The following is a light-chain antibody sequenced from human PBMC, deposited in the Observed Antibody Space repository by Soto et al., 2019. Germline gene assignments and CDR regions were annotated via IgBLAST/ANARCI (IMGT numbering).Light chain of an antibody. CDR3: LQRSDWPLLT. CDR2: NAS. V-gene: IGKV3-11*01. J-gene: IGKJ4*01. CDR1: QSVSTF. Sequence: EVVLTQSPATLSLSPGERATLSCRASQSVSTFLAWYQQKPGQAPRLLIHNASKRATGIPARFSGSGSGTDFTLTISSLAPEDFAVYFCLQRSDWPLLTFGGGTKVEIK.